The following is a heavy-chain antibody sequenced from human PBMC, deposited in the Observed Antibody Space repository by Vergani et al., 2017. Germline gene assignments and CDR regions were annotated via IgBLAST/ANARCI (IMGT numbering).Heavy chain of an antibody. J-gene: IGHJ3*02. V-gene: IGHV3-15*01. CDR1: GFTFSNAW. CDR2: IKSKTDGGTT. Sequence: EVQLVESGGGLVKPGGSLRLSCAASGFTFSNAWMSWVRQAPGKGLEWVGRIKSKTDGGTTDYAAPVKGRFTISRDDSKNTLYLQMNSLKTEDTAVYYCTTGSGWYDAFDIWGQGTMVTVSS. D-gene: IGHD6-19*01. CDR3: TTGSGWYDAFDI.